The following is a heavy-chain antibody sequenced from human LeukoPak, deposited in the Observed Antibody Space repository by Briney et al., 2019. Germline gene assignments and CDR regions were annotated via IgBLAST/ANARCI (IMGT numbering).Heavy chain of an antibody. CDR1: GFTFSTYW. J-gene: IGHJ4*02. CDR2: IKQDGSEK. Sequence: PGGSLRLSCAASGFTFSTYWMSWVRQAPGKGLEWVANIKQDGSEKYYVDSVKGRFTISRDNAKNSLFLQMNNLRAEDTAVYYCARLAGSGAAAYLDYWGQGTLVTVSS. D-gene: IGHD6-13*01. CDR3: ARLAGSGAAAYLDY. V-gene: IGHV3-7*01.